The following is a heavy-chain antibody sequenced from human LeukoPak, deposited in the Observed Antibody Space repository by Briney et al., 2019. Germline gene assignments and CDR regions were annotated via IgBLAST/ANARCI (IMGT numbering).Heavy chain of an antibody. Sequence: GGSLRLSCAASGFTFSTYWMTWVRQAPGKGLEWVANISQDGTDIHYVDSVKGRFTISRDNAKNSLFLQLNSLRAEDTAVYYCARDRIYYDGSGYYDAFDVWGQGTMVTVSS. CDR1: GFTFSTYW. CDR2: ISQDGTDI. V-gene: IGHV3-7*01. D-gene: IGHD3-22*01. J-gene: IGHJ3*01. CDR3: ARDRIYYDGSGYYDAFDV.